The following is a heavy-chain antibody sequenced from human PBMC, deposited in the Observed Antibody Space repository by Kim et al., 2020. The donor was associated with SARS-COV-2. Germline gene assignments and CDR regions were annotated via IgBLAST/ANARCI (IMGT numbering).Heavy chain of an antibody. CDR1: RFTFSSYG. J-gene: IGHJ6*02. CDR3: ARSLVYYGMDV. Sequence: GGSLRLSCAASRFTFSSYGMHWVRQAPGKGLEWVAVIWYDGSNKYYADSVKGRFTISRDNSKNTLYLQMNSLRAEDTAVYYCARSLVYYGMDVWGQGTTVTVSS. CDR2: IWYDGSNK. D-gene: IGHD2-2*01. V-gene: IGHV3-33*01.